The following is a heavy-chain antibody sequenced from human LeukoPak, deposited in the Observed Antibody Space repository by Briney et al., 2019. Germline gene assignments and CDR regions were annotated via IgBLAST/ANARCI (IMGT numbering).Heavy chain of an antibody. CDR2: INPNSGGT. J-gene: IGHJ4*02. Sequence: ASVKVSCKASGYTFTDYYLHWVRQAPGQGLEWMGWINPNSGGTNYEQTFQGRVTMTRDTSITTAYLELSRLRSDDTAVYYCATIGYNHNSDYWGPGTLVTVSS. D-gene: IGHD5-24*01. CDR1: GYTFTDYY. V-gene: IGHV1-2*02. CDR3: ATIGYNHNSDY.